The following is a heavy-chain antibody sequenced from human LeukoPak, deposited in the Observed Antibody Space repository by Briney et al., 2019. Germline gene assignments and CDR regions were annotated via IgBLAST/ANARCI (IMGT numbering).Heavy chain of an antibody. D-gene: IGHD1-14*01. Sequence: GGSLRLSCAASGFAFSKYGIHWVRQGPGEGLVWVSRINDDGSATVYADSVRGRFTISTDNTENTVYLQMSSQRAEDTAVYYCIRAGHHDYYYFELWGRGTLVTVSS. CDR1: GFAFSKYG. V-gene: IGHV3-74*01. CDR2: INDDGSAT. J-gene: IGHJ2*01. CDR3: IRAGHHDYYYFEL.